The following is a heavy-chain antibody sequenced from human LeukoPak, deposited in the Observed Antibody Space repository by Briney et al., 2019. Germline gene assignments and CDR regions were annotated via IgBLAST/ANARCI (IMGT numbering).Heavy chain of an antibody. J-gene: IGHJ4*02. V-gene: IGHV3-11*05. Sequence: GGSLRLSCAASGFIFSDYYMAWMRQAPGKGLEWVSYIDGSSSRTKYADSVKGRFTISRDNAKNSLYLQMNSLRAEDTAVYYCARGHSYYYGSGSYYHFDYWGQGTLVTVSS. CDR3: ARGHSYYYGSGSYYHFDY. D-gene: IGHD3-10*01. CDR1: GFIFSDYY. CDR2: IDGSSSRT.